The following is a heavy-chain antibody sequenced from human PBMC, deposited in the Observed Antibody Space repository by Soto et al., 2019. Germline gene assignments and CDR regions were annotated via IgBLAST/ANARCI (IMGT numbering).Heavy chain of an antibody. CDR3: ARDLGSPWDPFNY. J-gene: IGHJ4*02. CDR2: ISTYNGNT. V-gene: IGHV1-18*01. CDR1: GYSFTSYG. D-gene: IGHD1-26*01. Sequence: ASVKVSCTASGYSFTSYGISWVRQAPGQGLEWMGWISTYNGNTNYAQKFQGRVTMTTDTSTSTAYMELRSLRSDDTAVYYCARDLGSPWDPFNYWGQGTLVTVSS.